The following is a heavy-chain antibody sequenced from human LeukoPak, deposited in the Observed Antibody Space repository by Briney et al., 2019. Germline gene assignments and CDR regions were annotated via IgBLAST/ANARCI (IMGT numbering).Heavy chain of an antibody. J-gene: IGHJ4*02. CDR1: GFTVSSNY. CDR3: AKVRGYTYGDDY. Sequence: GGSLRLSCAASGFTVSSNYMPWVRQAPGKGLEWVSVIYNGGSTYYADSVKGRFTISRDNSKNTLYLQMNSLRAEDTAVYYCAKVRGYTYGDDYWGQGTLVTVSS. D-gene: IGHD5-18*01. CDR2: IYNGGST. V-gene: IGHV3-53*01.